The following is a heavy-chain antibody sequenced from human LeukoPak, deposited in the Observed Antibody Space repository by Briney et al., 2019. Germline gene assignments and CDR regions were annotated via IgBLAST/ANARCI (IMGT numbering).Heavy chain of an antibody. J-gene: IGHJ6*02. CDR2: INPSGGST. CDR1: GYTFTSYY. D-gene: IGHD3-3*01. Sequence: ASVKVSCKASGYTFTSYYMHWVRQAPGQGLEWMGIINPSGGSTSYAQKFQGRVTMTRDTSTSTVYMELSSLRSEDTAVYYCARDAVRFLEWLGRYYYGMDVWGQGTTVTVSS. V-gene: IGHV1-46*01. CDR3: ARDAVRFLEWLGRYYYGMDV.